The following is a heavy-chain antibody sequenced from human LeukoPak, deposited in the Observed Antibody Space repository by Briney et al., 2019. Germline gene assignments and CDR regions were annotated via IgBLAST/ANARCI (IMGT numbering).Heavy chain of an antibody. CDR1: GGSIRSYY. V-gene: IGHV4-59*01. Sequence: SETLSLTCTISGGSIRSYYWSWIRQPPGKGLEWIGYIYYSGSTNYNPSLKSRVTISVDTSKNQFSLKLSSVTAADTAVYYCARVSKLTTQYFDYWGQGTLVTVSS. CDR2: IYYSGST. D-gene: IGHD4-11*01. CDR3: ARVSKLTTQYFDY. J-gene: IGHJ4*02.